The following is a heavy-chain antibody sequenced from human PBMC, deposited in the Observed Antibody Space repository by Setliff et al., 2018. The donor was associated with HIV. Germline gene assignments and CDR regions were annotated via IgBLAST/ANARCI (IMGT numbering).Heavy chain of an antibody. J-gene: IGHJ4*02. D-gene: IGHD5-18*01. CDR2: FYPTGSV. CDR3: ARHRSGYVYGPQDY. V-gene: IGHV4-4*09. Sequence: SETLSLTRTVSGGSINGYYWSWIRQPPGKGLEWIGCFYPTGSVNYNPSLKSRVTISVDTSKNQFSLEVTSVTAADTAVYYCARHRSGYVYGPQDYWGQGTLVTVSS. CDR1: GGSINGYY.